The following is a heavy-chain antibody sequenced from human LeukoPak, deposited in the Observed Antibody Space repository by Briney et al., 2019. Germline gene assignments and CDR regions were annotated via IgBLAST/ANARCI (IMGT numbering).Heavy chain of an antibody. Sequence: ASVKVSCKASGYSFTSHYMHWVPQAPGQGLEWMGVIRPSGGSTSHAPKFQGRVTMTKDTSTSTVYLDLSSLRFEDTALYYCARMGMDSAMVTNFFDCWGQGTMVTVSS. D-gene: IGHD5-18*01. J-gene: IGHJ4*02. V-gene: IGHV1-46*01. CDR1: GYSFTSHY. CDR2: IRPSGGST. CDR3: ARMGMDSAMVTNFFDC.